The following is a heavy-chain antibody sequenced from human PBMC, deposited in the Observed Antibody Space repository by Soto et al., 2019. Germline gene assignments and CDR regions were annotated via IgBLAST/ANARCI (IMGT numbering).Heavy chain of an antibody. CDR3: ATAMTTVTTEFDY. Sequence: ASVKVSCKASGYTFTSYYMHWVRQAPGQGLEWMGIINPSGGSTSYAQKFQGRVTMTKDTSTSTVYMELSSLRSEDTAVYYCATAMTTVTTEFDYWGQGTLVTVSS. V-gene: IGHV1-46*01. D-gene: IGHD4-17*01. CDR2: INPSGGST. CDR1: GYTFTSYY. J-gene: IGHJ4*02.